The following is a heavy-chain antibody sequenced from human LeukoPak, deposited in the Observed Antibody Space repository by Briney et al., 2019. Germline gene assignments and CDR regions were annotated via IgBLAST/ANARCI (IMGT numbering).Heavy chain of an antibody. J-gene: IGHJ6*02. CDR2: IYYSGSA. CDR1: GGSISDYY. Sequence: SETLSLTCTVSGGSISDYYWSWIRQPPGKGLEWIGYIYYSGSANYNPSLKSRVTISVDTSKNQFSLKLSSMTAADTAVYYCARVGGTNYYDYGMDVWGQGTTVTVSS. D-gene: IGHD3-16*01. V-gene: IGHV4-59*01. CDR3: ARVGGTNYYDYGMDV.